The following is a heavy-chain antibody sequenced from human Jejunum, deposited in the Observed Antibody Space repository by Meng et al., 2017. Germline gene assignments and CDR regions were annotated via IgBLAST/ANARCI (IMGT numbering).Heavy chain of an antibody. Sequence: ASVKVSCKVSGYPFSDYYMHWVQQAPGKGLEWMGLVDPEDDETIYGEKFQGRVTITADTSTDTAYMQLSSLRSEDTAVYYCTTGSPSPTVTSGDFDYWGQGTLVTVSS. J-gene: IGHJ4*02. V-gene: IGHV1-69-2*01. CDR3: TTGSPSPTVTSGDFDY. CDR1: GYPFSDYY. CDR2: VDPEDDET. D-gene: IGHD4-17*01.